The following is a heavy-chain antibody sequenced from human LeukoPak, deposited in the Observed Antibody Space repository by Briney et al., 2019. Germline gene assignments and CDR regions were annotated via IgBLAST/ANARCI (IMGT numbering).Heavy chain of an antibody. CDR2: MRKDGSEI. V-gene: IGHV3-7*01. J-gene: IGHJ4*02. CDR3: ARGGATRGRFEN. D-gene: IGHD1-26*01. Sequence: SGGSLRLSCAASGFPFNVQTMSWVRQAPGKGLDWVASMRKDGSEIYYVDSVKGRFTISRDNPKNSLYLQMNSLRAEDTAVYYCARGGATRGRFENWGQGTLVTVSS. CDR1: GFPFNVQT.